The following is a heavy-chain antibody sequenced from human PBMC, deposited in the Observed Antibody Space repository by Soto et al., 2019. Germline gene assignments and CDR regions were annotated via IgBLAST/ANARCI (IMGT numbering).Heavy chain of an antibody. CDR3: ARDPSGIAAEGWCDP. D-gene: IGHD6-13*01. J-gene: IGHJ5*02. CDR1: GDSIRSGGYY. V-gene: IGHV4-31*03. Sequence: QVQLQESGPGLVKPSQTLSLTCTVSGDSIRSGGYYWSWIRQHPGKGLEWIGYIYYSGSTYYNPSLKSRVTISVDTSKNQFSLKLSSVTVADTAVYYCARDPSGIAAEGWCDPWGQGTLVTVSS. CDR2: IYYSGST.